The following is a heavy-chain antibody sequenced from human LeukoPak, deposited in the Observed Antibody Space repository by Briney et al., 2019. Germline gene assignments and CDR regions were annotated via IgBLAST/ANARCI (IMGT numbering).Heavy chain of an antibody. J-gene: IGHJ5*02. CDR1: GFTFSSYS. Sequence: NPGGSLRLSCAASGFTFSSYSMNWVRQAPGKGLEWGSSISSSSSYIYYADSVKGRFTISRDNAKNSLYLQMNSLRAEDTAVYYCARGEYYDSSGYYFLISNWFDPWGQGTLVTVSS. D-gene: IGHD3-22*01. CDR2: ISSSSSYI. V-gene: IGHV3-21*01. CDR3: ARGEYYDSSGYYFLISNWFDP.